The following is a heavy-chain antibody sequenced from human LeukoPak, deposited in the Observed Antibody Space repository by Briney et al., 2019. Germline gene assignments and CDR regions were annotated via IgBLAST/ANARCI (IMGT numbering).Heavy chain of an antibody. D-gene: IGHD1-26*01. CDR1: GFTFSSYG. CDR3: ARVPTSYYYFDY. CDR2: IWYDGSNK. Sequence: RSLRLSCAASGFTFSSYGMHWVRQAPGKGLEWVAVIWYDGSNKYYADSVKGRFTISRDNSKNTLYLQMNSLRAEDTAVYYCARVPTSYYYFDYWGQGTLVTVSS. J-gene: IGHJ4*02. V-gene: IGHV3-33*01.